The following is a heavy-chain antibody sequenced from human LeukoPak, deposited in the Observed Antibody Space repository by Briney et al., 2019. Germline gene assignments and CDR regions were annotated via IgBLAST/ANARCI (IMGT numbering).Heavy chain of an antibody. CDR2: IYYSGRT. CDR3: ARIEYSGPLVY. J-gene: IGHJ4*02. V-gene: IGHV4-39*07. Sequence: SETLSLTCTASGFSISSSSYYWGWIRQPPGKGLVWIGSIYYSGRTYYNPSLKSPVTISLETSKYQFSLKLSSVTAADTAVYYCARIEYSGPLVYWGQRTLVIVSS. CDR1: GFSISSSSYY. D-gene: IGHD1-26*01.